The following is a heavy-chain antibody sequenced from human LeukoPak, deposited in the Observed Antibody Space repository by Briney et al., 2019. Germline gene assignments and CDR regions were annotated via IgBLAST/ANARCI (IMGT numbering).Heavy chain of an antibody. J-gene: IGHJ6*02. V-gene: IGHV1-2*06. D-gene: IGHD3-3*01. CDR1: GYTFTGFH. CDR2: INPNSGGT. Sequence: ASVKVSCKTSGYTFTGFHMHWVRQAPGQGLEWMGRINPNSGGTNYAQKFQGRVTMTRDTSISTAYMELSRLRSDDTAVYYCARGGYDFAYYYYGMDVWGQGTTVTVSS. CDR3: ARGGYDFAYYYYGMDV.